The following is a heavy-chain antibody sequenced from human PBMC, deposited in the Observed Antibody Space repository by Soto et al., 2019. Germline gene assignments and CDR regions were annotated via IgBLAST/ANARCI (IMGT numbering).Heavy chain of an antibody. CDR3: ARENNVLPGGYFDY. D-gene: IGHD3-10*01. CDR2: IYHSGST. J-gene: IGHJ4*02. V-gene: IGHV4-30-2*01. CDR1: GGSISSGGYS. Sequence: QLQLQESGSGLVKPSQTLSLTCAVSGGSISSGGYSWSWIRQPPGKGLEWIGYIYHSGSTYYNPSLKIRVTISVDRSKNQFPLKLSSVTAADTAVYYCARENNVLPGGYFDYWGQGTLVTVSS.